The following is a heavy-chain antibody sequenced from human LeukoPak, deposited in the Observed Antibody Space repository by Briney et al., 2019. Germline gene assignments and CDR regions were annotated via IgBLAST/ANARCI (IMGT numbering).Heavy chain of an antibody. V-gene: IGHV3-53*01. CDR2: IYSGGNT. J-gene: IGHJ4*01. D-gene: IGHD3-22*01. Sequence: PGGSRRLSCAASGFTVRRNYMNWVRQAPGKGLEWVSVIYSGGNTYYADSVKRRFTISRDNSKNTLYLQMNRLRAEDTAVYYCARTANDYDGSGFFDYWGHGTLVTVSS. CDR1: GFTVRRNY. CDR3: ARTANDYDGSGFFDY.